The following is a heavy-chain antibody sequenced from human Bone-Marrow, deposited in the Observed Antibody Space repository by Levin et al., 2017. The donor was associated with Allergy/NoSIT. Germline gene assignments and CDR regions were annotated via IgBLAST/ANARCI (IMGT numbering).Heavy chain of an antibody. V-gene: IGHV3-30-3*01. CDR2: ISYDGSNK. CDR3: ARWGIATADY. Sequence: GESLKISCAASGFTFSSYAMHWVRQAPGKGLEWVAVISYDGSNKYYADSVKGRFTISRDNSKNTLYLQMNSLRAEDTAVYYCARWGIATADYWGQGTLVTVSS. J-gene: IGHJ4*02. CDR1: GFTFSSYA. D-gene: IGHD6-13*01.